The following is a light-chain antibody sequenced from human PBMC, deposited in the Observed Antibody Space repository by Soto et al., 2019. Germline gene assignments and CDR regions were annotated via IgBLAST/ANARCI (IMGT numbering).Light chain of an antibody. CDR2: GSS. Sequence: EIVMTQSPATLSVSPGERATLSCRASQSVFSSLAWYQQRPGQAPRLLIYGSSSRATGIPDRFSGSGSGTDFTLTISRLEPEDFAVYYCQQYGSSPLFGQGTRLEIK. CDR3: QQYGSSPL. J-gene: IGKJ5*01. CDR1: QSVFSS. V-gene: IGKV3-20*01.